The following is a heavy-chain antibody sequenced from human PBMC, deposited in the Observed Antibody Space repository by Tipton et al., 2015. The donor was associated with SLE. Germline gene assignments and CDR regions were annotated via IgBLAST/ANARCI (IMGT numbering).Heavy chain of an antibody. V-gene: IGHV4-31*03. Sequence: TLSLTCTVSGGSISSNGYYWTWIRQHPGEGLEWIAYSYYIGTTYYNPSLKSRVIISVDTSQNQFSLELSSVTAADTAVYYCTRDLGVVMEGWFDPWGQGTLVTVSS. CDR1: GGSISSNGYY. J-gene: IGHJ5*02. CDR2: SYYIGTT. CDR3: TRDLGVVMEGWFDP. D-gene: IGHD2-8*01.